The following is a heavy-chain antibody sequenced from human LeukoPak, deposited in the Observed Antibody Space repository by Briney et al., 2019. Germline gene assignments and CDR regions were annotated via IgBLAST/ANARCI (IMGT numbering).Heavy chain of an antibody. CDR2: ISGSADGT. J-gene: IGHJ4*02. V-gene: IGHV3-23*01. CDR1: GFTFSSYA. D-gene: IGHD6-19*01. Sequence: GGSLRLSCAASGFTFSSYAMSWVRQAPGKGLEWVSAISGSADGTYYADSVKGRFTISRDNSKNTLYLQMNSLRAEDTAVYYCAKHRSGVAVAGTNYWGQGTLVTVSS. CDR3: AKHRSGVAVAGTNY.